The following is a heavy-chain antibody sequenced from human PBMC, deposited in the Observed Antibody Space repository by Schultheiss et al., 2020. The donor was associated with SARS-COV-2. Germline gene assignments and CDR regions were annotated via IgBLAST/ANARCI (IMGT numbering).Heavy chain of an antibody. D-gene: IGHD3-10*01. J-gene: IGHJ4*02. Sequence: SQTLSLTCTVSGDSISSGPYYWNWIRQPPGKGLEWIGYIYHSGTAYYNPSLKSRVTISVDTSKNQFSLKLSSVTAADTAVYYCARHEDYYGSGSFDYWGQGTLVTVSS. V-gene: IGHV4-30-4*01. CDR2: IYHSGTA. CDR1: GDSISSGPYY. CDR3: ARHEDYYGSGSFDY.